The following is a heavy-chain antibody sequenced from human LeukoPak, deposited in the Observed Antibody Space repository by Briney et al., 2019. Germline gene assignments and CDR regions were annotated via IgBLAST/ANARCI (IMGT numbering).Heavy chain of an antibody. J-gene: IGHJ4*02. D-gene: IGHD1-26*01. CDR1: GFTFSSYG. Sequence: GGSLRLSCAASGFTFSSYGMHWVRQAPGKGLEWVAVISYDGSNKYYADSVKGRFTISRDNSKNTLYLQMNSLRAEDTAVYYCAKDCALHNGIDYWGQGTLVTVSS. CDR2: ISYDGSNK. CDR3: AKDCALHNGIDY. V-gene: IGHV3-30*18.